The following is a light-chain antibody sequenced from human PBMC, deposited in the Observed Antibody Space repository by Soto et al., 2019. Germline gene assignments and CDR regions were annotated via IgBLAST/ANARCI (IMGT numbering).Light chain of an antibody. V-gene: IGKV3-15*01. CDR1: QSVSSY. Sequence: EIVLTHSPATLSLSPWEIATLSCGASQSVSSYLACYQQKPGQAPRLLIYGASTRATGIPARFSGSGSVTEFTLTISSLQSEDFAVYYCQQYNNCPITFGQGTRLEIK. CDR2: GAS. J-gene: IGKJ5*01. CDR3: QQYNNCPIT.